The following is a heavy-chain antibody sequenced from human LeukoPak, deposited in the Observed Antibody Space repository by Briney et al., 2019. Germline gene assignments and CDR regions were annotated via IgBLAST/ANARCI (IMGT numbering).Heavy chain of an antibody. CDR2: ISGSGGRT. J-gene: IGHJ4*02. D-gene: IGHD3-22*01. V-gene: IGHV3-23*01. CDR3: AKRGVVIRVILVGFHKEAYYFDS. Sequence: PGGSLRLSCAVSGITLSNYGMSWVRLAPGKGLGWVAGISGSGGRTNYADSVKGRFTISRDNAKNTLYLQMNSLRAEDTAVYFCAKRGVVIRVILVGFHKEAYYFDSWGQGALVTVSS. CDR1: GITLSNYG.